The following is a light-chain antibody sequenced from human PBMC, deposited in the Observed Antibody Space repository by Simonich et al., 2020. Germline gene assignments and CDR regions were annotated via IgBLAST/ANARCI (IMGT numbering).Light chain of an antibody. Sequence: DIVMTQSPDSLAVSLGERATINCKSSQSVLYSSNNKNYLDWAQQKPGQPPKLLIYWASTRESGVPDRFSGSGSGTDFTLTISSLQAEDVAGYYCQQYYSTPYTFGQGTKLEIK. V-gene: IGKV4-1*01. J-gene: IGKJ2*01. CDR1: QSVLYSSNNKNY. CDR3: QQYYSTPYT. CDR2: WAS.